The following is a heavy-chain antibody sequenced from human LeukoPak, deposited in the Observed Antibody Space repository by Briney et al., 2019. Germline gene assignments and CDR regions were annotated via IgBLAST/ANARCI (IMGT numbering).Heavy chain of an antibody. V-gene: IGHV1-46*01. D-gene: IGHD3-3*01. CDR1: GYTFTSYY. Sequence: ASVKVSCKASGYTFTSYYMHWVRQAPGQGLEWMGIINPSGGSTSYAQKFQGRVTMTRDTSTSTVYMELSSLRAEDTAVYYCAKEPIKTFDFWSGYSSNYYYMDVWGKGTTVTVSS. CDR3: AKEPIKTFDFWSGYSSNYYYMDV. J-gene: IGHJ6*03. CDR2: INPSGGST.